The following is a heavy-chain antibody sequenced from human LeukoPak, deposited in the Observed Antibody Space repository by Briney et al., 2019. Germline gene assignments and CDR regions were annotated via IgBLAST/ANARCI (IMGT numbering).Heavy chain of an antibody. V-gene: IGHV1-2*02. CDR1: GYTFTGYY. CDR3: ARDLAAAGVYYYGMDV. CDR2: INPNSGGA. D-gene: IGHD6-13*01. Sequence: GASVKVSRKASGYTFTGYYMHWVRQAPGQGLEWMGWINPNSGGANYAQKFQGRVTMTRDTSISTAYMELSRLRSDDTAVYYCARDLAAAGVYYYGMDVWGQGTTVTVSS. J-gene: IGHJ6*02.